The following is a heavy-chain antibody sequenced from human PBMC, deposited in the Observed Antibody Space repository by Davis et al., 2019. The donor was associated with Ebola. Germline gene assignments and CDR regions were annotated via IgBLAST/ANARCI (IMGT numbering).Heavy chain of an antibody. V-gene: IGHV5-51*01. CDR3: ARGVGGYSYGFDY. Sequence: PGGSLRPSCKGPGSSFSNYWNGWVRQMPGKGLEWMGIIYPGDSDIRYSPSFQGQVTISADKSISTAYLQWSSMEASDTAMYYCARGVGGYSYGFDYWGQGTLVTVSS. CDR1: GSSFSNYW. CDR2: IYPGDSDI. D-gene: IGHD5-18*01. J-gene: IGHJ4*02.